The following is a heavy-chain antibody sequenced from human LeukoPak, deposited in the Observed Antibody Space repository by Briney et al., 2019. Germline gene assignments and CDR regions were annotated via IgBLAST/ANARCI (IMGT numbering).Heavy chain of an antibody. J-gene: IGHJ4*02. V-gene: IGHV3-30-3*01. CDR2: ISYDGSNK. CDR3: ASGEEAAFDY. Sequence: GGSLRLSCAASGFTFSSYAMHWVRQAPGKGLEWVAVISYDGSNKYYADSVKGRFTISRDNSKNTLYLQMNSLRAEDTAVYYYASGEEAAFDYWGQGTLVTVSS. CDR1: GFTFSSYA. D-gene: IGHD3-10*01.